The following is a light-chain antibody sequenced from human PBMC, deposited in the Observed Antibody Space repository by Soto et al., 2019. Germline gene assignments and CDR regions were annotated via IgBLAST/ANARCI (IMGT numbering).Light chain of an antibody. CDR3: QQSYSRT. Sequence: IPLTQSASSLAAYYGDRVSISCRASQSISNYLNWYQQKPGKAPKVLIFAASRLQSGVPSRFSGSGSGTDFTITISSLQPEDFATYYCQQSYSRTFGQGTKVDIK. CDR1: QSISNY. CDR2: AAS. V-gene: IGKV1-39*01. J-gene: IGKJ1*01.